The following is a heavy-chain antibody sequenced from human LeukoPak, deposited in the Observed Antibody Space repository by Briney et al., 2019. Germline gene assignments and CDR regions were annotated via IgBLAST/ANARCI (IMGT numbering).Heavy chain of an antibody. CDR1: GFTVGTNY. V-gene: IGHV3-53*01. CDR3: ARYGDYVY. J-gene: IGHJ4*02. CDR2: IYSGGST. D-gene: IGHD4-17*01. Sequence: GGSLRLSCAASGFTVGTNYMSWVRQAPGQRLEWVSVIYSGGSTYYADSVKGRFTISRDNSKNTLYLQMNSLRAEDTAVYYCARYGDYVYWGQGTLVTVSS.